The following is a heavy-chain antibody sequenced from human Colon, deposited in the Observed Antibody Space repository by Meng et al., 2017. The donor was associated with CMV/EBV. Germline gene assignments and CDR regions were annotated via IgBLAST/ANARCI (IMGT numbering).Heavy chain of an antibody. CDR2: FYWNDDQ. V-gene: IGHV2-5*01. Sequence: CSFSGFSLNTSTVAVSWFRQPPGKALEWLALFYWNDDQRYSPSLRNRLTLTKDTSKNQLVLTMTNMDPVDTGTYFCAHRRTIFGGFDPWGQGSLVTVSS. CDR1: GFSLNTSTVA. D-gene: IGHD3-3*01. J-gene: IGHJ5*02. CDR3: AHRRTIFGGFDP.